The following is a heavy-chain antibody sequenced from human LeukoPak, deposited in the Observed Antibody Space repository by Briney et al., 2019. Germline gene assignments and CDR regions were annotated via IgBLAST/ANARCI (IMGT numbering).Heavy chain of an antibody. CDR1: GYTFTSYG. CDR3: ATLRGGLYDFWSGYSLYGMDV. CDR2: ISAYNGNT. Sequence: GASVKVSCKASGYTFTSYGISWVRQAPGQGLEWMGWISAYNGNTNYAQKLQGRVTMTTDTSTSTAYMELRSLRSDDTAVYYCATLRGGLYDFWSGYSLYGMDVWGQGTTVTVSS. J-gene: IGHJ6*02. V-gene: IGHV1-18*01. D-gene: IGHD3-3*01.